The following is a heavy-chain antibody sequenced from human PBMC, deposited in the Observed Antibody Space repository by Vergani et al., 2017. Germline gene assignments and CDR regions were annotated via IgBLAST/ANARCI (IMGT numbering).Heavy chain of an antibody. Sequence: QVQLVESGGGVVQPGRSLRLSCAASGFTFSSYGMHWVRQAPGKGLEWVSVIYSGGSTYYADSVKGRFTISRDNSKNTLYLQMNSLRAEDTAVYYCARVNYGSGSYFDYWGQGTLVTVSS. CDR2: IYSGGST. CDR1: GFTFSSYG. V-gene: IGHV3-NL1*01. CDR3: ARVNYGSGSYFDY. J-gene: IGHJ4*02. D-gene: IGHD3-10*01.